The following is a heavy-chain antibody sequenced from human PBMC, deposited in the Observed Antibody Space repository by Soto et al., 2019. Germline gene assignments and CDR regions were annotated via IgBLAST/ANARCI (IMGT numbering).Heavy chain of an antibody. Sequence: GGSLRLCCGAAGFTFISYGRRWVRQAPGKGLEWMAVIWYDGSNKYYADAVKGRFTISRDNSKNTLYLQMNSLRADDTAVYYSARGDLDYSFDYWGQGTLVTVSS. D-gene: IGHD4-4*01. V-gene: IGHV3-33*01. CDR2: IWYDGSNK. CDR1: GFTFISYG. CDR3: ARGDLDYSFDY. J-gene: IGHJ4*02.